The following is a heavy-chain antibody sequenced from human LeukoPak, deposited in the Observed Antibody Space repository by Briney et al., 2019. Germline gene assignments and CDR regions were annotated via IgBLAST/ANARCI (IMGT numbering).Heavy chain of an antibody. Sequence: GGSLRLSCAASEFTFDDYSMHWVRQAPGKGLEWLSLITWDGGITYYADSVKGRFTISRDNRKKYLYLQMNSLRHEDTALYYCAKLAVAGTILDYWGQGALVTVSS. CDR2: ITWDGGIT. J-gene: IGHJ4*02. CDR3: AKLAVAGTILDY. CDR1: EFTFDDYS. D-gene: IGHD6-19*01. V-gene: IGHV3-43*01.